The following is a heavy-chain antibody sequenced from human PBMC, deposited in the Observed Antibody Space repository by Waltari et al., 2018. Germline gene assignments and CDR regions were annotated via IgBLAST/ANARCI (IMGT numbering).Heavy chain of an antibody. V-gene: IGHV5-51*03. Sequence: VPLVQSGAELQKPGQSLKISCQASVSPCACYWIAGVRQRPGKGLEWMGILYPGDFDPRYSPSVQCHGTFSVDKSGNTAYLQGSSLKASDTAKYYCARMERDLWSGKDHNMDMDVWGEGTTV. CDR1: VSPCACYW. CDR3: ARMERDLWSGKDHNMDMDV. D-gene: IGHD3-3*01. CDR2: LYPGDFDP. J-gene: IGHJ6*03.